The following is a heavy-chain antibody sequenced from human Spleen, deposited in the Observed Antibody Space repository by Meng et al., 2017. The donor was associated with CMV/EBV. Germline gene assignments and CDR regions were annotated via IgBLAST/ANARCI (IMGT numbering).Heavy chain of an antibody. D-gene: IGHD3-3*01. CDR1: GYTFTGYY. J-gene: IGHJ5*02. CDR3: ARDFHPDYWFDP. Sequence: ASVKVSCKASGYTFTGYYMHWVRQAPGQGLEWMRWINPNSGGTNYAQNFQGRVTMTRDTSISTAYMELSRLRSDDTAVYYCARDFHPDYWFDPWGQGTLVTVSS. V-gene: IGHV1-2*02. CDR2: INPNSGGT.